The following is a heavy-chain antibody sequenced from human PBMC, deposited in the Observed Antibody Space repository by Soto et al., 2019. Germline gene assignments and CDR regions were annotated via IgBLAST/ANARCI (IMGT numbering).Heavy chain of an antibody. V-gene: IGHV1-69*19. CDR2: IIPIFGTA. CDR3: ARELRIAAAGPYYYYGMDV. J-gene: IGHJ6*02. D-gene: IGHD6-13*01. CDR1: GGTFSSYA. Sequence: QVQLVQSGAEVKKPGSSVKVSCKASGGTFSSYAISWVRQAPGQGLEWMGGIIPIFGTANYAQKFQGGVTITADESTSTAYMELSSLRSEDTAVYYCARELRIAAAGPYYYYGMDVWGQGTTVTVSS.